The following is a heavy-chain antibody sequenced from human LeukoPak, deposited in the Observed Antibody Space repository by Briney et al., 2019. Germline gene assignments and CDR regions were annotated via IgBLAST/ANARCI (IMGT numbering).Heavy chain of an antibody. V-gene: IGHV3-11*01. CDR3: ARDDYGDYVPFDY. D-gene: IGHD4-17*01. CDR1: GFTFSDYY. Sequence: PGGSPRLSCAASGFTFSDYYMSWIRQAPGKGLEWVSYISSSGSTIYYADSVKGRFTISRDNAKNSLYLQMNSLRAEDTAVYYCARDDYGDYVPFDYWGQGTLVTVSS. CDR2: ISSSGSTI. J-gene: IGHJ4*02.